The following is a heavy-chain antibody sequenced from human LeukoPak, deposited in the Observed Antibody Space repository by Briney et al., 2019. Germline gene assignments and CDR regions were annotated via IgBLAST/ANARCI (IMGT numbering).Heavy chain of an antibody. CDR2: ISSSGSTI. Sequence: GGSLRLSCAASGFTFSDYYMSWIRQAPGKGLEWVSYISSSGSTIYYADSVKGRFTISRDNAKNSLYLQMNSLRAEDTAVYYCARDRSITMVRTPPDCWGQGTLVTVSS. J-gene: IGHJ4*02. V-gene: IGHV3-11*04. CDR1: GFTFSDYY. CDR3: ARDRSITMVRTPPDC. D-gene: IGHD3-10*01.